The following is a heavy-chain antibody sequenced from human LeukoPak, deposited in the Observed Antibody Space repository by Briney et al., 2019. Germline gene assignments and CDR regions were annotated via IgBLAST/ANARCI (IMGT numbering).Heavy chain of an antibody. CDR1: GFTFSSYS. V-gene: IGHV3-15*01. CDR3: TTEGLHCSSTSCYASYYYYYGMDV. CDR2: IKSKTDGGTT. D-gene: IGHD2-2*01. J-gene: IGHJ6*04. Sequence: GGSLRLSCAASGFTFSSYSMNWVRQAPGKGLEWVGRIKSKTDGGTTDYAAPVKGRFTISRDDSKNTLYLQMNSLKTEDTAVYYCTTEGLHCSSTSCYASYYYYYGMDVWGKGTTVTVSS.